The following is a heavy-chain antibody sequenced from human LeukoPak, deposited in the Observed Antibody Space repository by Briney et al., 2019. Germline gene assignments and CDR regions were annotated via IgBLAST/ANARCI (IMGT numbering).Heavy chain of an antibody. J-gene: IGHJ6*02. CDR1: GGSFSGYY. CDR2: INHSGST. D-gene: IGHD1-26*01. CDR3: ARVSGSYGRYYYYGMGV. Sequence: SETLSLTCAVYGGSFSGYYWSWIRQPPGKGLEWIGEINHSGSTNYNPSLKSRVTISVDTSKNQFSLKLSSVTAADTAVYYCARVSGSYGRYYYYGMGVWGQGTTVTVSS. V-gene: IGHV4-34*01.